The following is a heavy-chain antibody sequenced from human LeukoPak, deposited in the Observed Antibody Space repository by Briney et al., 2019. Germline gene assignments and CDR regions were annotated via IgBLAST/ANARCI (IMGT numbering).Heavy chain of an antibody. CDR3: AVTVGYYYDSSGQLDY. CDR2: ISGSGGGT. J-gene: IGHJ4*02. CDR1: GFTFNTYV. V-gene: IGHV3-23*01. Sequence: GGSLRLSCAASGFTFNTYVMSWVRQAPGKGLEWVSAISGSGGGTYYVDSVKGRFTISRDNAKNSLYLQMNSLRAEDTAVYYCAVTVGYYYDSSGQLDYWGQGTLVTVSS. D-gene: IGHD3-22*01.